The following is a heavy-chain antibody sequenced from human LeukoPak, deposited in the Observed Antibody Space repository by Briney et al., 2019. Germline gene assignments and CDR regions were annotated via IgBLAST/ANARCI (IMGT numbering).Heavy chain of an antibody. V-gene: IGHV3-7*01. CDR3: ARVYGDYVWGSYRYTAYYGMDV. CDR2: INHNGNVN. J-gene: IGHJ6*02. CDR1: GFTFSSYW. Sequence: GGSLRLSCAASGFTFSSYWMNWARQAPGKGLEWVASINHNGNVNYYVDSVKGRFTISRDNAKNSLYLQMNSLRAEDTAVYYCARVYGDYVWGSYRYTAYYGMDVWGQGTTVTVSS. D-gene: IGHD3-16*02.